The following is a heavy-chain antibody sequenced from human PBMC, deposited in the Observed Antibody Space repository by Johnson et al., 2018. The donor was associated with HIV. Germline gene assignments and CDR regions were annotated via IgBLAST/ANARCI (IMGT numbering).Heavy chain of an antibody. CDR3: AKDLYSSSWTNDAFEI. D-gene: IGHD6-13*01. V-gene: IGHV3-33*06. Sequence: VQVVESGGGLVQPGGSLRLSCAASGFTFSSYAMSWVRQAPGKGLEWVAVMWYDGSNKYYADSVKGRFTISRDNSKNTLFLHMNSLRAEDTAVYHCAKDLYSSSWTNDAFEIWGQGTRVTVSS. CDR2: MWYDGSNK. CDR1: GFTFSSYA. J-gene: IGHJ3*02.